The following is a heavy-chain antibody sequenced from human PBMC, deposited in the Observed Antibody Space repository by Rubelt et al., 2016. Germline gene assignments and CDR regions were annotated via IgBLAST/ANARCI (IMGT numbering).Heavy chain of an antibody. V-gene: IGHV3-15*01. D-gene: IGHD3-22*01. CDR1: GFTFSNAW. J-gene: IGHJ5*02. Sequence: SLRLSCAASGFTFSNAWMSWVRQAPGKGLEWVGRIKGKTDGGTTDYAAPVKGRFTISRDDSKNTLYLQMNSLKTEGTAVYYCTTDRYYYDSSGFPWFDPWGQGTLVTVSS. CDR2: IKGKTDGGTT. CDR3: TTDRYYYDSSGFPWFDP.